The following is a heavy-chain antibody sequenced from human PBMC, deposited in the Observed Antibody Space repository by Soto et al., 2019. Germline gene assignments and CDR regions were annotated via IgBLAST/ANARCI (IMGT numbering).Heavy chain of an antibody. J-gene: IGHJ4*02. CDR3: ARDYTT. V-gene: IGHV1-69*01. D-gene: IGHD1-1*01. CDR2: ILPMFSTG. CDR1: GGTFRRDA. Sequence: QVQLVQSGAEVKKPGSSVKVSCKAAGGTFRRDAVSWVRQAPGQGLEWMGGILPMFSTGNYAQRFQDRVTITADESTSTVYMELSSLRTEDTAMYYCARDYTTWGQGTLVTVSS.